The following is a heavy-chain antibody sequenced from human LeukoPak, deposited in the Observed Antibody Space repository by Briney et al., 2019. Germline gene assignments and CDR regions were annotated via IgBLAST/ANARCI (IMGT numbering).Heavy chain of an antibody. D-gene: IGHD2-15*01. CDR1: GVSISNHY. CDR3: VRHSRVVAFDY. V-gene: IGHV4-59*08. J-gene: IGHJ4*02. Sequence: SETLSLTCTVSGVSISNHYSSWIRQPPGKGLEWIGYIYYTGNTNYNPSLKSRVTISEDTSKNQVSLRLSSVTAADTAVYYCVRHSRVVAFDYWGQGNLVTVSS. CDR2: IYYTGNT.